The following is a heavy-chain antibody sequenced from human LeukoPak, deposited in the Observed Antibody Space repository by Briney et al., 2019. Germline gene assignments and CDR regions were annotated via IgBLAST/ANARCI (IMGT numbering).Heavy chain of an antibody. CDR2: IYTSGST. CDR3: ARDELPQGLWDPAKRTVSLN. CDR1: GGSISSGNYY. Sequence: PSETLSLTCTVSGGSISSGNYYWSWIRQPAGKGLEWIGRIYTSGSTNYNPSLKSRVTISVDTSKNQFSLKLSSVTAADTAVYYCARDELPQGLWDPAKRTVSLNWGQGTLVTVSS. V-gene: IGHV4-61*02. J-gene: IGHJ4*02. D-gene: IGHD3-16*01.